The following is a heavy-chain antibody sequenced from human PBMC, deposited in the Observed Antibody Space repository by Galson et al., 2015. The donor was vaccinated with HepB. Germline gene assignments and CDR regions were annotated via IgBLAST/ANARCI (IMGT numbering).Heavy chain of an antibody. CDR1: GFSFSDFY. CDR2: ISSGGDSV. J-gene: IGHJ4*02. Sequence: SLRLSCAASGFSFSDFYMSWIRQTPGKGLEWVSYISSGGDSVFYSDSVKGRFTVSRDNAKNSLYLQMDSLSAEDAAVYFCARDHEPPDFWGQGTLVIVSS. V-gene: IGHV3-11*01. CDR3: ARDHEPPDF.